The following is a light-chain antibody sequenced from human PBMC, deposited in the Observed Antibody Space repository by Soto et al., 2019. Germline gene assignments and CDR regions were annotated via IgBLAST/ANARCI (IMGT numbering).Light chain of an antibody. Sequence: QSALTQPPSASGSPGQSVTISCTGTSSDVGAYNYVSWYQQHPGKAPKLLIYEVSERPSGVPDRFSGSKSGNTASLTVSGLQAEDEADYYCSSYAGSSNVFGTGTKVTVL. CDR3: SSYAGSSNV. J-gene: IGLJ1*01. CDR1: SSDVGAYNY. CDR2: EVS. V-gene: IGLV2-8*01.